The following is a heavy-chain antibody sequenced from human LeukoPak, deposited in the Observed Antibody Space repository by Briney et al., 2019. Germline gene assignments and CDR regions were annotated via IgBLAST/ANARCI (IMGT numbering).Heavy chain of an antibody. CDR3: AKGGYGSGSYPFDY. Sequence: GGSLRLSCAASGFTFSSYAMSWVRQPAGKGLEWVSAISGSGGSTYYADSVKGRFTISRDNSKNTLYLQMNCLRAEDTAVYYCAKGGYGSGSYPFDYWGQGTLVTVSS. CDR1: GFTFSSYA. V-gene: IGHV3-23*01. D-gene: IGHD3-10*01. CDR2: ISGSGGST. J-gene: IGHJ4*02.